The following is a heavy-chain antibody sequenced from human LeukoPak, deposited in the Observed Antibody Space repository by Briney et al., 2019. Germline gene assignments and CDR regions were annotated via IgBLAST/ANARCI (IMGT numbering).Heavy chain of an antibody. J-gene: IGHJ4*02. CDR1: GGSISSYY. Sequence: PSETLSLTCTVSGGSISSYYWSWIRQPPGKGLEWIGYIYYSGSTNYNPSLKSRVTISVDTSKNQFSLKLSSVTAADTAVYYCARGQRGPFYYFDYWGQGTLVTVSS. V-gene: IGHV4-59*01. CDR3: ARGQRGPFYYFDY. CDR2: IYYSGST.